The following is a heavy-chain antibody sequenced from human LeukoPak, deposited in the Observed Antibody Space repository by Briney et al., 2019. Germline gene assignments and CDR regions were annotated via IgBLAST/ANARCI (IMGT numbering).Heavy chain of an antibody. CDR2: IIPIPGIA. Sequence: GASVKVSCKASGGTFSSYAISWVRQAPGQGLEWMGRIIPIPGIANYAQKFQGRVTITADKSTSTAYMELSSLRSEDTAVYYCASPDCSGGSCYGALDVWGQGTTVTVSS. V-gene: IGHV1-69*04. CDR1: GGTFSSYA. CDR3: ASPDCSGGSCYGALDV. D-gene: IGHD2-15*01. J-gene: IGHJ6*02.